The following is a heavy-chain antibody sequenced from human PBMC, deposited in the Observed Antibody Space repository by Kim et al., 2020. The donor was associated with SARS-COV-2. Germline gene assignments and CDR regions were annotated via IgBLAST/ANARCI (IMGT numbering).Heavy chain of an antibody. CDR2: IYPGDSDT. V-gene: IGHV5-51*01. D-gene: IGHD5-18*01. CDR3: ARIRDYTAMENWFDH. J-gene: IGHJ5*02. CDR1: GYSFTSYW. Sequence: GESLKISCKGSGYSFTSYWIGWVRQMPGKGLEWMGIIYPGDSDTRYSPSFQGQVTISADKSISTAYLQWSSLKASDTAMYYCARIRDYTAMENWFDHWGQGTLVTVSS.